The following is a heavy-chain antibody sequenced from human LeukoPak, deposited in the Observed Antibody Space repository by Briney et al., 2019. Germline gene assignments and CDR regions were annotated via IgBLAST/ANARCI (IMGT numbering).Heavy chain of an antibody. V-gene: IGHV1-3*01. D-gene: IGHD1-1*01. CDR1: GYTFTSYA. Sequence: ASVKVSCKASGYTFTSYAMHWVRQAPGQRLEWMGWINAGNGNTKYSQKFQGRVTITRDTSASTAYMELSSLRSEDTAVYYCARGPKYNWNDGPVDYWGQGTLVTASS. J-gene: IGHJ4*02. CDR2: INAGNGNT. CDR3: ARGPKYNWNDGPVDY.